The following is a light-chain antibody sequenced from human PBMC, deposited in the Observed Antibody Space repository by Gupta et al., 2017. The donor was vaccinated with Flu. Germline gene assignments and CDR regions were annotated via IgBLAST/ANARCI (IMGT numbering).Light chain of an antibody. J-gene: IGKJ2*01. CDR2: AAS. CDR3: QQRDSGPYT. Sequence: PSSLSASIGDRVTITCRASQSIDVYVNWYQQKPGKAPKLLIYAASSLESGVPSRFSGSGSGTDSTLTISRLQPEDSAIYYCQQRDSGPYTFGQGTKVEI. V-gene: IGKV1-39*01. CDR1: QSIDVY.